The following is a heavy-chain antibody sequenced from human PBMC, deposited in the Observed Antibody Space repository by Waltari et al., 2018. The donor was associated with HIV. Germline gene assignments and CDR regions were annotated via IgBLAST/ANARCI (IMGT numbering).Heavy chain of an antibody. Sequence: EVELEEFGGGLVQPGESLKISCKAFGFTFSDYWMSWVRRAPGKGGEWVANIKPDGRAKNYLCSVKARFTSARDKTKNFLFLQMDRLRADDTATYYCARDVSDFWSVYYGMDFWGQGTTVTVSS. CDR1: GFTFSDYW. J-gene: IGHJ6*02. D-gene: IGHD3-3*01. CDR2: IKPDGRAK. CDR3: ARDVSDFWSVYYGMDF. V-gene: IGHV3-7*01.